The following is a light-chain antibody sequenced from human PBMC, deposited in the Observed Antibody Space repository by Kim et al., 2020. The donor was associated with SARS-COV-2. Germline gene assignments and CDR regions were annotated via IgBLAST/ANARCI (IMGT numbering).Light chain of an antibody. Sequence: SSELTQDPAVSVALGQTVRITCQGDSLRSYYASWYQQKPGQAPVLVIYGKNNRPSGIPDRFSGSSSGNTASLTIIGAKAEDEADYYCNSRDSSGNHYVFG. CDR2: GKN. J-gene: IGLJ1*01. CDR3: NSRDSSGNHYV. CDR1: SLRSYY. V-gene: IGLV3-19*01.